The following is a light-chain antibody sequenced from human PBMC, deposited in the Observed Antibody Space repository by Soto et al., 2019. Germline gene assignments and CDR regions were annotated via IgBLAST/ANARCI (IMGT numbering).Light chain of an antibody. CDR3: QKYNSAPRT. V-gene: IGKV1-27*01. J-gene: IGKJ1*01. Sequence: DIQMRQSPSALSASVGDRVTITCRASQGISSYLAWYQQKPGKVPKLLIYAASTLQSGVPSRFSGSGSGTDFTLTISSLQPEDVATYYCQKYNSAPRTFGQGTKVDIK. CDR2: AAS. CDR1: QGISSY.